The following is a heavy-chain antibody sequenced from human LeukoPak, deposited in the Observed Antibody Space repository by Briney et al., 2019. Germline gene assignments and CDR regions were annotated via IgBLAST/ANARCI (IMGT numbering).Heavy chain of an antibody. CDR1: GFIFSDSA. D-gene: IGHD3-22*01. J-gene: IGHJ5*02. CDR2: IRSKTNSYAT. Sequence: GGSLRLSCAASGFIFSDSAIHWVRQASGKGLEWLGRIRSKTNSYATVYAASLKGRFTISRDDSKNTAYLQMNSLNTDDTAIYYCVRQYGYYDSSGRYNWFDPWGQGTLVTVSS. CDR3: VRQYGYYDSSGRYNWFDP. V-gene: IGHV3-73*01.